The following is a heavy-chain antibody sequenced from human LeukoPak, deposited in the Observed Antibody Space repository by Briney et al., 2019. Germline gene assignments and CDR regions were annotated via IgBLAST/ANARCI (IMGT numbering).Heavy chain of an antibody. CDR2: INPNSGGT. D-gene: IGHD3-3*01. CDR3: ARDLSYYDFWSGYLRDY. CDR1: GYTFTGYY. V-gene: IGHV1-2*02. Sequence: ASVKVSCKASGYTFTGYYMHWVRQAPGQGPEGMGWINPNSGGTNYAQKFQGRVTITRGTSISTAYMELSRLRSDDTAVYYCARDLSYYDFWSGYLRDYWGQGTLVTVSS. J-gene: IGHJ4*02.